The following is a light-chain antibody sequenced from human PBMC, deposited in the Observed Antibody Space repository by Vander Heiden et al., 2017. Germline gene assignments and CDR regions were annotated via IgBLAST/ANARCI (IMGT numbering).Light chain of an antibody. CDR2: DAS. J-gene: IGKJ4*01. CDR1: QSVSNY. V-gene: IGKV3-11*01. Sequence: EIVLTQSPATLSLSPGERATLSCRASQSVSNYLAWYQQKPGQAPRLLIYDASNRATGIPARFSGSGYGTDFTLTISSLEPEDFAVYYCQQRSNWPPRTFGGGTKVEI. CDR3: QQRSNWPPRT.